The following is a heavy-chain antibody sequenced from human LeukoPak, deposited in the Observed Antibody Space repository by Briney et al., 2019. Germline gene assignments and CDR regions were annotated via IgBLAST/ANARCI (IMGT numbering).Heavy chain of an antibody. CDR2: IYKTGST. CDR3: AIFAVAANPLGS. CDR1: GGSISSGDYY. D-gene: IGHD6-19*01. V-gene: IGHV4-61*02. J-gene: IGHJ5*02. Sequence: SQTLSLTCTVSGGSISSGDYYWSWIRQPAGKGLEWIGRIYKTGSTNYAPSLKSRVTISLDTSKNQFSLRLTSVTAADTAVYYCAIFAVAANPLGSWGQGTLVTVSS.